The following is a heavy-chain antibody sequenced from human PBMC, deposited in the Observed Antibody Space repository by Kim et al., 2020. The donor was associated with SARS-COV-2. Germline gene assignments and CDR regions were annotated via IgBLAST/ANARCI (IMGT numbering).Heavy chain of an antibody. CDR2: IYYSGST. J-gene: IGHJ3*01. D-gene: IGHD3-10*01. CDR3: ERDLGFS. CDR1: GGSISSYY. V-gene: IGHV4-59*13. Sequence: SETLSLTCTVSGGSISSYYWSWIRQPPGKGLEWVGYIYYSGSTNYNTALKSRVTISVDTSKNQFSLKLSSVTAADTAVDYCERDLGFSWGQGTMVTVSS.